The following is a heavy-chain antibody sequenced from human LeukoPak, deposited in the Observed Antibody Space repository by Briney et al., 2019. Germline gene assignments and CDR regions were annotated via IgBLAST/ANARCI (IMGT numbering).Heavy chain of an antibody. CDR3: ATDVQDGTYVWGSYRY. CDR1: GYTLTELS. D-gene: IGHD3-16*02. J-gene: IGHJ4*02. V-gene: IGHV1-24*01. CDR2: FDPEDGET. Sequence: ASVTVSCTVSGYTLTELSMHWVRQAPGKGLEWMGGFDPEDGETIYAQKFQGRVTMTGDTSTDTAYMELSSLRSEDTAVYYCATDVQDGTYVWGSYRYWGQGTLVTVSS.